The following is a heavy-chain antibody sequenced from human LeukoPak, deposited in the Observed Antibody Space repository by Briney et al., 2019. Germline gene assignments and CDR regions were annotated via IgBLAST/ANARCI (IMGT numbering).Heavy chain of an antibody. D-gene: IGHD6-13*01. Sequence: GGSLRLSCEVSGYFFPNAYLNWVRQAPGKGLEWVAVISYEGRTTYYADSVKGRFTISRDNSRNTLFLQMDSLRPEDTAVYYCAKEGTARISTWYDNWGQGTLVTVSS. CDR1: GYFFPNAY. J-gene: IGHJ4*02. V-gene: IGHV3-30*18. CDR3: AKEGTARISTWYDN. CDR2: ISYEGRTT.